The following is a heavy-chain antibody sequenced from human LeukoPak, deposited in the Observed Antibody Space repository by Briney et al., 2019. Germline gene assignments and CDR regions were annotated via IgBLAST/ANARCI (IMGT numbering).Heavy chain of an antibody. CDR2: ISSSSSYI. CDR1: GFTFSSYS. Sequence: PGGSLRLSCAASGFTFSSYSMNWVRQAPGKGLEWVSSISSSSSYINYADSVKGRFTISRDNAKNSLYLQMNNLRAEDTAVYYCARDRFAAWGQGTLVTVSS. D-gene: IGHD3-16*01. J-gene: IGHJ4*02. CDR3: ARDRFAA. V-gene: IGHV3-21*04.